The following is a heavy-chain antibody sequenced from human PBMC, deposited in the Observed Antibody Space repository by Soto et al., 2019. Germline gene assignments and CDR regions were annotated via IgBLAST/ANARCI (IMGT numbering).Heavy chain of an antibody. Sequence: PGESLKISCKGSGYTFTSYWIVWVRQMPGKGLEWMGIIYPEDSETRYSPSFEGQVTISADKSIDTAYLQWSSLKASDTAMYYCARSLSFRFQHHTRFAPRGQGTQVTVSS. V-gene: IGHV5-51*01. J-gene: IGHJ5*02. D-gene: IGHD3-10*01. CDR1: GYTFTSYW. CDR2: IYPEDSET. CDR3: ARSLSFRFQHHTRFAP.